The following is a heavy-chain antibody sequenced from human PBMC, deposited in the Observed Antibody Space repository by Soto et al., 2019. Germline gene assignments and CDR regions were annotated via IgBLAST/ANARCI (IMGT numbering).Heavy chain of an antibody. CDR3: ASHIYYDFDF. J-gene: IGHJ4*02. Sequence: ETLSLTCTVSGGSISSYYWSWIRHSPGKGLEWIGYFYYGGDTKYYNPSLKSRVTISVDTSKNQFSLKLSSVTDADSAVYYCASHIYYDFDFCGQGTLVTVSS. CDR1: GGSISSYY. V-gene: IGHV4-59*01. CDR2: FYYGGDT. D-gene: IGHD3-10*01.